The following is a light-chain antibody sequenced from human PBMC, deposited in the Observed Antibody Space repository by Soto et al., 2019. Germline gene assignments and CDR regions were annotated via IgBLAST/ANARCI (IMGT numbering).Light chain of an antibody. CDR2: GAS. CDR1: QSVAND. V-gene: IGKV3-15*01. J-gene: IGKJ1*01. CDR3: QQYNSYSWA. Sequence: DIVMRQSPATLSVSPLERATLSCRASQSVANDLAWYQHKPGQAPRLLTHGASTRATGIPARFSGSGSGTEFTLTISSLQADDFASYYCQQYNSYSWAFGQGTKVDIK.